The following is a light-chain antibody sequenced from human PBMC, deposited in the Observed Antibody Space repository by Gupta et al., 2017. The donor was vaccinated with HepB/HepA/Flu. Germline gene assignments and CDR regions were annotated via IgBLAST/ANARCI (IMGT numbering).Light chain of an antibody. CDR3: QQYDSPPHT. J-gene: IGKJ2*01. Sequence: DIVMTQSPDSLAVSVGERATINCKSSQSVLYSSNNKNYLAWYQQKPGQPPKLLIYWASTRESGVPDRFSGSGSGTDFTLTISSLQAEDVAVYYCQQYDSPPHTFGQGTKLEIK. V-gene: IGKV4-1*01. CDR2: WAS. CDR1: QSVLYSSNNKNY.